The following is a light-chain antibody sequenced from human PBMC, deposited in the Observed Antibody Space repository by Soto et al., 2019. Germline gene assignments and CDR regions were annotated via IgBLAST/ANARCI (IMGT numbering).Light chain of an antibody. CDR2: GAS. V-gene: IGKV3-11*01. CDR1: QSISRT. J-gene: IGKJ4*01. CDR3: QQRRNWPLT. Sequence: EIVLTPSPGILSLSPGERATLSCRASQSISRTLAWYQQTPGQAPRLLIYGASSRATGIPDRFSGSGSGTDFTLTISSLEPEDFAVYYCQQRRNWPLTFGGGTKVDIK.